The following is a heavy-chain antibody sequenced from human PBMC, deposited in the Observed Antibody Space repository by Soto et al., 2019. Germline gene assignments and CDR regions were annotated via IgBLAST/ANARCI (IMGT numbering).Heavy chain of an antibody. CDR1: GFTFSSYG. Sequence: QVQLVESGGGVVQPGRSLRLSCAASGFTFSSYGMHWVRQAPGKGLEWVAVIWYDGSNKYYADSVKGRFTISRDNSKNTLYRQMNSRRAEDTAVYYCARDHSSGWYAVGYFDLWGRGTLVTVSS. CDR2: IWYDGSNK. CDR3: ARDHSSGWYAVGYFDL. J-gene: IGHJ2*01. D-gene: IGHD6-19*01. V-gene: IGHV3-33*01.